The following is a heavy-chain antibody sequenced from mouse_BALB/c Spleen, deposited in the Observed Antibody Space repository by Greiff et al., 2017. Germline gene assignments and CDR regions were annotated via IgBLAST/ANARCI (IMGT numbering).Heavy chain of an antibody. V-gene: IGHV3-2*02. CDR1: GYSITSDYA. J-gene: IGHJ2*01. CDR2: ISYSGST. Sequence: EVQLQQSGPGLVKPSQSLSLTCTVTGYSITSDYAWNWIRQFPGNQLEWMGYISYSGSTSYNPSLKSRISITRDTSKNQFFLQLNSVTTEDTATYYCARYGNGVDYWGQGTTLTVSS. D-gene: IGHD1-1*01. CDR3: ARYGNGVDY.